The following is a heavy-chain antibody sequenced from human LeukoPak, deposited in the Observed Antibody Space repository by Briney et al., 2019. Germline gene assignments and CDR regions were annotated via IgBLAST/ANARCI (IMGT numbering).Heavy chain of an antibody. D-gene: IGHD2-21*02. V-gene: IGHV3-64*01. CDR3: VKKNDYYTSESFYVWWYFDL. CDR2: ISSNGGST. Sequence: PGGSLRLSCAASGFTFSSYAMHWVRQAPGKGLEYVSAISSNGGSTYYANSVKGRFTISRDNSKNTLYLQMDSLRPEDTAVYYCVKKNDYYTSESFYVWWYFDLWGRGALVTVSS. CDR1: GFTFSSYA. J-gene: IGHJ2*01.